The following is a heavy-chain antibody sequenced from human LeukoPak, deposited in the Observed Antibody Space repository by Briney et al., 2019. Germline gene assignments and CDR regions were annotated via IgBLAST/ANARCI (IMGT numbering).Heavy chain of an antibody. J-gene: IGHJ3*02. V-gene: IGHV4-38-2*02. CDR1: GYSISSGYY. D-gene: IGHD3-16*02. CDR2: IYHSGST. CDR3: ARVVYDYVWGSYRYTDAFDI. Sequence: SETLSLTCTVSGYSISSGYYWGWTRQPPGKGLEWIGSIYHSGSTYYNPSLKSRVTISVDTSKNQFSLKLSSVTAADTAVYYCARVVYDYVWGSYRYTDAFDIWGQGTMVTVSS.